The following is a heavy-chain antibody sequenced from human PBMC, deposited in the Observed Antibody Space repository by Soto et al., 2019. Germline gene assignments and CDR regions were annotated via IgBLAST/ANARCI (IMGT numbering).Heavy chain of an antibody. V-gene: IGHV1-69*01. CDR2: IIPIFDTT. CDR3: AGCPYGDYDFGSLDY. CDR1: GGTFTSYA. J-gene: IGHJ4*02. Sequence: QVQLVQSGAEVKKPGSSVKVSCRASGGTFTSYAFSWVRQAPGHGLEWMGGIIPIFDTTSYAQKFQGRVTITADESTSTAYMELSSLRSGDTAVYYCAGCPYGDYDFGSLDYWGQGTLVTVSS. D-gene: IGHD4-17*01.